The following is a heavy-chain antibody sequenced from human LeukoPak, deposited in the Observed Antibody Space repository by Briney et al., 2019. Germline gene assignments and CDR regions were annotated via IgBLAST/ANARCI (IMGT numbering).Heavy chain of an antibody. CDR3: ATYCSSTSCYGPDY. V-gene: IGHV3-11*04. CDR1: GFTFSDYY. J-gene: IGHJ4*02. D-gene: IGHD2-2*01. CDR2: ISSSGSTI. Sequence: PGGSLRLSCAASGFTFSDYYMSWIRRAAGKGLEWVSCISSSGSTIYYADSVKGRFTISRDNAKNSLYLQMNSLRAEDTAVYYCATYCSSTSCYGPDYWGQGTLVTVSS.